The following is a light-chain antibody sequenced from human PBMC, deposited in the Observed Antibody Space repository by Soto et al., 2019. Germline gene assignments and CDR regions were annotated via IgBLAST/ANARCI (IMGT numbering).Light chain of an antibody. Sequence: EIVMTQSPATLSVSPGERATLSCRASQSVGSKLAWYQQKPGQAPRLLIYGASSRATGIPDRFRGSGSGTDFTLTISSLEPEDFAVYYCQQYHNWPITFGQGTRLEIK. J-gene: IGKJ5*01. V-gene: IGKV3D-15*01. CDR2: GAS. CDR1: QSVGSK. CDR3: QQYHNWPIT.